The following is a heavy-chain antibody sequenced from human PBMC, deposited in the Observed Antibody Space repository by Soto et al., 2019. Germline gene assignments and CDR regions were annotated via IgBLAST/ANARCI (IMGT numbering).Heavy chain of an antibody. Sequence: SETLSLTCAVSGGSISSSNWWSWVRQPPGKGLEWIGEIYHSGSTNYNPSLKSRVTLSVDTSKSQFSLKVNSVTAADTAVYYCARGDDFSSGHPFDYWGQGTVVTVSS. J-gene: IGHJ4*02. D-gene: IGHD3-3*01. V-gene: IGHV4-4*02. CDR3: ARGDDFSSGHPFDY. CDR1: GGSISSSNW. CDR2: IYHSGST.